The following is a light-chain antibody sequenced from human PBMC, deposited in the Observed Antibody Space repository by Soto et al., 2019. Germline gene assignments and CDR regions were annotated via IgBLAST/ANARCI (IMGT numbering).Light chain of an antibody. CDR1: QSLLHSHGYHY. CDR3: MQALQTPWT. CDR2: WGS. V-gene: IGKV2-28*01. Sequence: DVVMTQTPLSLSVTPGQPASISCRSSQSLLHSHGYHYLDWYLQKPGQSPQLLIYWGSNRASGVPDRFSGSGSGTDFTLKISRVEAEDVGVYYCMQALQTPWTFGQGTKVDIK. J-gene: IGKJ1*01.